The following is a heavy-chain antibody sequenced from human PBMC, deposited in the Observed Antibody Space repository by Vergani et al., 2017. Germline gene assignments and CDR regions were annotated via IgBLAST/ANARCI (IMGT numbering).Heavy chain of an antibody. D-gene: IGHD2-2*01. J-gene: IGHJ4*02. CDR3: VVDMIVVVPAAIHAIDY. CDR1: GFTFSSYA. Sequence: EVQLLESGGGLVQPGGSLRLSCAASGFTFSSYAMSWVRQAPGKGVEWVSAISGSGGSTYYADSVKGRFTISRDNSKNTLYLQMNSLRAEDTAVYYCVVDMIVVVPAAIHAIDYWGQGTLVTVSS. V-gene: IGHV3-23*01. CDR2: ISGSGGST.